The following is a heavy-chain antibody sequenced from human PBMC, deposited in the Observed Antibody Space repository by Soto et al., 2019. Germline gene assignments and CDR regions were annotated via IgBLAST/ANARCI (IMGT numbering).Heavy chain of an antibody. CDR1: GFTFGDYA. Sequence: GESLKISCTASGFTFGDYAMSWFRQAPGKGLEWVGFIRSKAYGGTTEYAASVKGRFTISRDDSKSIAYLQMNSLKTEDTAVYYCTRGGKSPEKRVGYYYYYMDVWGKGTTVTVSS. D-gene: IGHD2-15*01. V-gene: IGHV3-49*03. CDR2: IRSKAYGGTT. CDR3: TRGGKSPEKRVGYYYYYMDV. J-gene: IGHJ6*03.